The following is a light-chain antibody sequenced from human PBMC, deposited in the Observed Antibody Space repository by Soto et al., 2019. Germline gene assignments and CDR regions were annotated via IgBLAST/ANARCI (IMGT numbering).Light chain of an antibody. J-gene: IGKJ1*01. V-gene: IGKV2-24*01. CDR2: LIS. CDR1: ESLVHSDGRTY. CDR3: VQLTHFPWT. Sequence: DVVMTQTPLSSPVTLGQPASISCRSSESLVHSDGRTYLSWLQQRPGQPPRLRLYLISNRFSGVPDRFSGSGAGTDFTLKISRVEAEDVGVYYCVQLTHFPWTFGQGTKVEIK.